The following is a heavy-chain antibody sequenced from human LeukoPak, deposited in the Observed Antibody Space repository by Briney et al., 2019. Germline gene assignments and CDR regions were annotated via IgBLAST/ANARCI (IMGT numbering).Heavy chain of an antibody. V-gene: IGHV1-8*01. CDR2: MNPNSGNT. Sequence: ASVTVSCTASGYTFTSYDINWVRQATGQGLEWMGWMNPNSGNTGYAQKFQGRVTMTRDTSISTAYMELSSLRSEDTAVYYCARVKGSSSWALLFDYWGQGTLVTVSS. CDR1: GYTFTSYD. D-gene: IGHD6-13*01. CDR3: ARVKGSSSWALLFDY. J-gene: IGHJ4*02.